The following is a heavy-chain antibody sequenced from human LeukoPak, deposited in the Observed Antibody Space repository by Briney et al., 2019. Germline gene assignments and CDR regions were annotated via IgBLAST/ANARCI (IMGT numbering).Heavy chain of an antibody. CDR3: ARDLGARTSTQN. Sequence: GGSLRLSCAASGFTFSSYSMNWVRQAPGKGLEWVSYISSSGSTFYNADSEKGRFTISRDNTKNSLYLQMNSLRAEDTAVYYCARDLGARTSTQNWGQGTLVTVSS. J-gene: IGHJ4*02. D-gene: IGHD3-16*01. CDR1: GFTFSSYS. V-gene: IGHV3-48*04. CDR2: ISSSGSTF.